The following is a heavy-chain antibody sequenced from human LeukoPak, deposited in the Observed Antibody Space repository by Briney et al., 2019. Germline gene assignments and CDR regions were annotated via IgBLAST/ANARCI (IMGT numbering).Heavy chain of an antibody. J-gene: IGHJ4*02. V-gene: IGHV3-21*01. Sequence: GGSLRLSCAASGFTFSSYSMNWVRQAPGKGLEWVSSISSSSSYIYYADSVRGRFTISRDNAKNSLYLQMNSLRAEDTAVYYCARGQWLGDHAIDYWGQGTLVTVSS. CDR3: ARGQWLGDHAIDY. CDR1: GFTFSSYS. D-gene: IGHD6-19*01. CDR2: ISSSSSYI.